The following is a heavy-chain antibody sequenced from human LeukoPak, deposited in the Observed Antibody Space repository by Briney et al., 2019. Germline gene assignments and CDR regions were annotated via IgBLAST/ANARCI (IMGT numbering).Heavy chain of an antibody. CDR3: ARHRQYETDVFDI. Sequence: PSETLSLTCTVSGASVSSFYWSWIRQPPGKGLEWIGYIPYSGSTSYNPSLKSRITISVDTSNNYFSLKLSSVTAADTAVYHCARHRQYETDVFDIWGQGTMVTVSS. D-gene: IGHD2/OR15-2a*01. CDR1: GASVSSFY. V-gene: IGHV4-59*08. J-gene: IGHJ3*02. CDR2: IPYSGST.